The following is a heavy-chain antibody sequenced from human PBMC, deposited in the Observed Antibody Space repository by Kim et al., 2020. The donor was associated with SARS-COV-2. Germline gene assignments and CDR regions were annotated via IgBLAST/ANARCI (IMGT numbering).Heavy chain of an antibody. Sequence: GGSLRLSCAASGFTFSSYGMHWVRQAPGKGLEWVAVIWYDGSNKYYADSVKGRFTISRDNSKNTLYLQMNSLRAEDTAVYYCARDGPYDFWSGYLRVDGMDVWGQGTTVTVSS. CDR2: IWYDGSNK. CDR3: ARDGPYDFWSGYLRVDGMDV. D-gene: IGHD3-3*01. V-gene: IGHV3-33*01. CDR1: GFTFSSYG. J-gene: IGHJ6*02.